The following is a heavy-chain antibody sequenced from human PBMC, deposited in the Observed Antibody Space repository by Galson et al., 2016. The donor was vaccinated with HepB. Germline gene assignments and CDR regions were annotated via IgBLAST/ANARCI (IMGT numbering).Heavy chain of an antibody. Sequence: SLRLSCAASGFTFGTYTMHWIRQAPGEGLQWVSLITGDRANAYYADSVKGRFTISRDNRKNSLYLQMNSLRTEDTALYYCAKDHGGYSGFDFWGLGTLVTVSS. J-gene: IGHJ4*02. D-gene: IGHD4-23*01. V-gene: IGHV3-43*01. CDR1: GFTFGTYT. CDR2: ITGDRANA. CDR3: AKDHGGYSGFDF.